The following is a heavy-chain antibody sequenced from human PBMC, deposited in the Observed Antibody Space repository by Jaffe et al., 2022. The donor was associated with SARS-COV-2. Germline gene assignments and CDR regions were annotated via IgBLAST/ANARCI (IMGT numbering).Heavy chain of an antibody. Sequence: QVQLVESGGGVVQPGRSLRLSCAASGFTFSVYGMHWVRQAPGKGLEWVAVISYDGSNKYYADSVKGRFTISRDNSKNTLYLQMNSLTADDTAVYYCAKDGGSGKFYYYYGMDVWGQGTTVTVSS. V-gene: IGHV3-30*18. CDR3: AKDGGSGKFYYYYGMDV. CDR1: GFTFSVYG. D-gene: IGHD6-19*01. J-gene: IGHJ6*02. CDR2: ISYDGSNK.